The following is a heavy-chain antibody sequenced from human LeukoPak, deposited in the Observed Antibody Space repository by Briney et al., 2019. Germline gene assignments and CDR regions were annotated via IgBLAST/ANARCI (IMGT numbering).Heavy chain of an antibody. CDR1: GFTFSTYA. CDR3: ARSYSYGFLVDYYFDY. J-gene: IGHJ4*02. V-gene: IGHV3-30-3*01. CDR2: ISYDGSNK. Sequence: PGGSLRLSCAASGFTFSTYAMHWVRQAPGKGLEWVAVISYDGSNKYYADSVKGRFTISRDNSKNTLFLQMNSLRAEDTAVYYCARSYSYGFLVDYYFDYWGQGTPVTVSS. D-gene: IGHD5-18*01.